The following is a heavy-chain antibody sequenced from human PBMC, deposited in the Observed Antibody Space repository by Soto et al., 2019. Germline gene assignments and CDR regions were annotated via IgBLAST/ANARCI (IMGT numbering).Heavy chain of an antibody. J-gene: IGHJ6*02. Sequence: GGSLRLSCAASGFTVSSKYMSWVRQAPGKGLEWVSLIQSGGPTYYADSVKGRFTISRDTSENTLHLQMDSLRAEDTAVYYCARDDVFCDGGRCYGVPLACRAQRTTDPGSS. CDR2: IQSGGPT. CDR3: ARDDVFCDGGRCYGVPLAC. D-gene: IGHD2-15*01. CDR1: GFTVSSKY. V-gene: IGHV3-66*01.